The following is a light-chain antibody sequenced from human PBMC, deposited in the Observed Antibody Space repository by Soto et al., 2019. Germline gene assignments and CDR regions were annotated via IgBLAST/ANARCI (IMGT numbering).Light chain of an antibody. CDR1: SSDVGGYNY. CDR3: GSYRSSSTLV. Sequence: QSVLTQPASVSGSPGQSITISCTGTSSDVGGYNYVSWFQQYPGKAPKLMIYEVTNRPSGVSNRFSGSKSGNTASLTISGLQAEDEADYYCGSYRSSSTLVFGTGTKVTVL. CDR2: EVT. J-gene: IGLJ1*01. V-gene: IGLV2-14*01.